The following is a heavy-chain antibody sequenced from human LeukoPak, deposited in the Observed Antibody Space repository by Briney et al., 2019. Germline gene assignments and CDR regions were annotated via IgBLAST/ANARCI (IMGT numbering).Heavy chain of an antibody. J-gene: IGHJ4*02. CDR2: ISPSGAST. Sequence: GGSLRLSCAASGFTFSSYAMSWVRQAPGKGLEWVSAISPSGASTYYADSVKGRFTISRDNSKNTLYLQMNSLRADDTAVYYCAKSGRTSCSTSCYYDYWGQGTLVTVSS. CDR1: GFTFSSYA. V-gene: IGHV3-23*01. D-gene: IGHD2-2*01. CDR3: AKSGRTSCSTSCYYDY.